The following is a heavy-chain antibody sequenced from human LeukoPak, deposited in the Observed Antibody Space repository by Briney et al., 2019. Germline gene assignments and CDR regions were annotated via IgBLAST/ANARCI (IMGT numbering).Heavy chain of an antibody. V-gene: IGHV4-4*07. Sequence: PSETLSLTCTVSGGSISSYYWSWIRQPAGKGLEWIGRIYTSGSTNYNPSLKSRVTMSVDTSKNQFSLKLSSVTAADTAVYYCARDQLGYCSSTSCYRDAFDIWGQGTMVTVSS. CDR3: ARDQLGYCSSTSCYRDAFDI. J-gene: IGHJ3*02. CDR2: IYTSGST. D-gene: IGHD2-2*02. CDR1: GGSISSYY.